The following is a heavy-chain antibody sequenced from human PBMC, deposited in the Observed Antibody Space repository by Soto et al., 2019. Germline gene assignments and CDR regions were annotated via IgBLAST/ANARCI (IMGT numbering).Heavy chain of an antibody. CDR3: ARDDWFETYYYYYGMDV. V-gene: IGHV1-46*01. D-gene: IGHD3-9*01. Sequence: ASVKVSCKASGYRFTAYHMHWVRQAPGQGLEWMGRINPSGGSTSYAQEFQGRVTMTRDTSTSTVYMELSSLRSEDTAVYYCARDDWFETYYYYYGMDVWGQGTTVTVSS. CDR1: GYRFTAYH. CDR2: INPSGGST. J-gene: IGHJ6*02.